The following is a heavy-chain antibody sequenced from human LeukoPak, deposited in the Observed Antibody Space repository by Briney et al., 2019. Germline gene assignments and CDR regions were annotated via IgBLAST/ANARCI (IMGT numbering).Heavy chain of an antibody. V-gene: IGHV4-34*01. CDR1: GGSFSGYY. CDR3: AGRSWTDAFDI. Sequence: SETLSLTCAVYGGSFSGYYWSWIRQPPGKGLEWIGEINHSGSTNYNPSLKSRVTISVDTSKSQFSLKLSSVTAADTAVYYCAGRSWTDAFDIWGQGTMVTVSS. CDR2: INHSGST. J-gene: IGHJ3*02. D-gene: IGHD6-13*01.